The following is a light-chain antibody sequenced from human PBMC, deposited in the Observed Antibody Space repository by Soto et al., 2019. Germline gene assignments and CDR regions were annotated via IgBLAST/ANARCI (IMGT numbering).Light chain of an antibody. V-gene: IGKV3D-20*01. J-gene: IGKJ4*01. Sequence: EIVLTQSPATLSLSPGERATLSCGASQTVSSSYLAWYQQKPGLAPRLLIYDASSRATGIPDRFSDSGSGTDFTLTISRLEPEDFAVYYCQQYSTSPTFGGGTKVEIK. CDR1: QTVSSSY. CDR3: QQYSTSPT. CDR2: DAS.